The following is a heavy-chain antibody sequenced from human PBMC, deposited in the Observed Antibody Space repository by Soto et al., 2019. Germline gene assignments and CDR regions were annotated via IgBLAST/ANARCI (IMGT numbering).Heavy chain of an antibody. J-gene: IGHJ4*02. D-gene: IGHD3-22*01. CDR1: GYTFTSYG. Sequence: ASVKVSCKTSGYTFTSYGISWVRQAPGQGLEWMGWISAYNGNTNYAQKFQGRVTITADESTSTAYMELSSLRSEDTAVYYCARDMPHSSGYYQNFGYWGQGTLVTVSS. V-gene: IGHV1-18*01. CDR2: ISAYNGNT. CDR3: ARDMPHSSGYYQNFGY.